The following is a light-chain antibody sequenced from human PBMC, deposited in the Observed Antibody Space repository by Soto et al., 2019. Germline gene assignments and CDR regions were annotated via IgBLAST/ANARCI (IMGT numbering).Light chain of an antibody. V-gene: IGLV2-23*02. CDR1: SSDVGNYNL. J-gene: IGLJ2*01. Sequence: QSVLTQPASVSGSPGQSITISCTGTSSDVGNYNLVSWYQQYPGKAPQLIIYDVTKRPLGVSDRFSGSKSGFTASLTISGLQPEDEADYYYCSYAGTSAFVIFGGGTKLTVL. CDR3: CSYAGTSAFVI. CDR2: DVT.